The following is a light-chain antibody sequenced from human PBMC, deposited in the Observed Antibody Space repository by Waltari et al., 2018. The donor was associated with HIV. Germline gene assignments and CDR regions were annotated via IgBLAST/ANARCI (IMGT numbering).Light chain of an antibody. V-gene: IGLV2-23*02. CDR1: SSDVGNYNL. Sequence: QSALTQHASVSGSPGQSLTISCTGTSSDVGNYNLVSWYQQHPGKAPKLMIFEVTKRPSGVSDRFSGSRSGNTASLTVSGRQPADEGDDYCISSGGFHVIVGGGTKLTFL. CDR2: EVT. CDR3: ISSGGFHVI. J-gene: IGLJ2*01.